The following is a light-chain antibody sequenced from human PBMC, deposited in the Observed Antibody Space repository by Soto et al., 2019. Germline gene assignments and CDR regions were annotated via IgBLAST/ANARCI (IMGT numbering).Light chain of an antibody. CDR2: SAS. J-gene: IGKJ5*01. CDR3: QQLNSYPQT. CDR1: RGISSY. V-gene: IGKV1-9*01. Sequence: IQLTQSPSSLSASVGDRVTITCQASRGISSYLAWYQQTKGKPPKILVYSASTLQSGVPSRFSGSGSWPDFTLTISRLQPEDSETYFCQQLNSYPQTFGQGTRLEI.